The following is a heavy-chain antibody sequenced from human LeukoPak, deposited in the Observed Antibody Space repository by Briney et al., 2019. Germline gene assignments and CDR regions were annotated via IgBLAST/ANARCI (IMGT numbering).Heavy chain of an antibody. Sequence: SETLSLTCTVSGGSISAYYWSWIRQPPGKGLEWIGYIHYSGTTNYYPSLKSRVTIALDTSKNQFSLKLNSVTAADTAVYYCARFGTSSSRFFDQWGQGTLDTVSS. J-gene: IGHJ4*02. CDR1: GGSISAYY. V-gene: IGHV4-59*01. D-gene: IGHD6-6*01. CDR2: IHYSGTT. CDR3: ARFGTSSSRFFDQ.